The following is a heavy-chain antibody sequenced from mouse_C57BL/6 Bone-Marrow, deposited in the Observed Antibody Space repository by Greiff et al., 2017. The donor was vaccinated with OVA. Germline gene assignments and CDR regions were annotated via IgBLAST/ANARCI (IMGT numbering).Heavy chain of an antibody. CDR3: ARGGYFDV. Sequence: VKLVESGPGLVQPSQSLSITCTVSGFSLTSYGVHWVRQSPGKGLEWLGVIWSGGSTAYNAAFISRLSISKDNYKSQVFFKMNSLQADDTAIYYCARGGYFDVWGTGTTVTVSS. CDR2: IWSGGST. J-gene: IGHJ1*03. CDR1: GFSLTSYG. V-gene: IGHV2-2*01.